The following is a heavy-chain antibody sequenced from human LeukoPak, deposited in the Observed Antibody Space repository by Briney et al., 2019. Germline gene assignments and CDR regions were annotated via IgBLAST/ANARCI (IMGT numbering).Heavy chain of an antibody. Sequence: GASVKVSCKASGYTFTSYSISWVGQAPGQGGEWMGRINAYNGDTNDEQGPQGRVTMTTYTSTSTAYMELRSLRSDDTAVYYCARTLYGYDIFDYWSQGTLVTVSS. V-gene: IGHV1-18*01. D-gene: IGHD5-12*01. J-gene: IGHJ4*02. CDR3: ARTLYGYDIFDY. CDR2: INAYNGDT. CDR1: GYTFTSYS.